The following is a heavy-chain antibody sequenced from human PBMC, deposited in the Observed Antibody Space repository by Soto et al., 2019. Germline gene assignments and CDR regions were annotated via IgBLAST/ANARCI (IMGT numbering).Heavy chain of an antibody. V-gene: IGHV3-33*01. J-gene: IGHJ4*02. Sequence: QEQLVESGGGVVQPGTSLRLSCAVPGGIFHGYGMHWVRQAPGKGLEWVAIIRFDGSNEEYADYVKGRFTISRDNSKNTLDLQMNTLGAEDTDVYYCARDWIGGTVFRGYLDYWGRGTVVTVSS. CDR1: GGIFHGYG. CDR3: ARDWIGGTVFRGYLDY. CDR2: IRFDGSNE. D-gene: IGHD3-3*01.